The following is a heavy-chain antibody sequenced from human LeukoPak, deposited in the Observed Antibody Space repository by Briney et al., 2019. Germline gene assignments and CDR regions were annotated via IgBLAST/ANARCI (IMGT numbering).Heavy chain of an antibody. CDR2: ITGSGGIT. CDR3: AKWGDYDVLTGYYDPDY. D-gene: IGHD3-9*01. Sequence: GGSLRLSCVASGFTFSNYAMSWVRQAPGKGLEWVSAITGSGGITYYADSVKGRFTISRDNSKNTLYLQMNSLRAEDTAVYYCAKWGDYDVLTGYYDPDYWGQGTLSPSPQ. CDR1: GFTFSNYA. J-gene: IGHJ4*02. V-gene: IGHV3-23*01.